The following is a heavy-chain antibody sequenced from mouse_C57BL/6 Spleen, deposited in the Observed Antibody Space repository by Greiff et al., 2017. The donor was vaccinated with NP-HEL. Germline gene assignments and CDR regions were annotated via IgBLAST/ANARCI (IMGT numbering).Heavy chain of an antibody. V-gene: IGHV5-4*03. D-gene: IGHD4-1*01. Sequence: DVMLVESGGGLVKPGGSLKLSCAASGFTFSSYAMSWVRQTPEKRLEWVATISDGGSYTYYPANVKGRFTISRDNAKNNLYLQMSHLKSEDTAMYYCARGPGTNYFDYWGQGTTLTVSS. CDR1: GFTFSSYA. CDR3: ARGPGTNYFDY. J-gene: IGHJ2*01. CDR2: ISDGGSYT.